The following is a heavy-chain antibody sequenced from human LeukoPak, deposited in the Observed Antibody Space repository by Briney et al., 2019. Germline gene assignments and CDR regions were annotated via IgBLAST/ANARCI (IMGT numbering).Heavy chain of an antibody. J-gene: IGHJ4*02. V-gene: IGHV1-18*04. Sequence: ASVKVSCKASGYTFTSYYMHWVRQAPGQGLEWMGWISAYNGNTNYAQKLQGRVTMTTDTSTSTAYMELRSLRSDDTAVYYCARGRAGATVDYWGRGTLVTVSS. D-gene: IGHD1-26*01. CDR3: ARGRAGATVDY. CDR2: ISAYNGNT. CDR1: GYTFTSYY.